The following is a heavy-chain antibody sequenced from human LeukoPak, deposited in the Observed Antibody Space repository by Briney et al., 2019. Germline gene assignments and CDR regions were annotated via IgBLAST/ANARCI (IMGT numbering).Heavy chain of an antibody. D-gene: IGHD3-16*01. Sequence: ASVKVSCKASGYTFTSHGFSWVRQAPGQGLEWMGWISGSNTNYAQKLQGRVTVTTDTSTSTAYMELRSLRSDDTAVYYCARTGVWGIDYWGQGTLVTVSS. CDR2: ISGSNT. CDR1: GYTFTSHG. J-gene: IGHJ4*02. CDR3: ARTGVWGIDY. V-gene: IGHV1-18*01.